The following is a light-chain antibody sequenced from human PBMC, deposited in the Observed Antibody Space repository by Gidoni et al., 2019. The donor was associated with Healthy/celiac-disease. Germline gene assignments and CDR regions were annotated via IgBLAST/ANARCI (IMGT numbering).Light chain of an antibody. CDR3: QQYGSSSFT. J-gene: IGKJ3*01. CDR1: QSVTRY. Sequence: EIVLTQSPGTLSLSPGERATLSCRASQSVTRYLAWYQQKPGQAPRLLIYGASSRATGIPDRFSGSGSGTDFTLIISRLEPEDFAVYYCQQYGSSSFTFGPGTKVDIK. CDR2: GAS. V-gene: IGKV3-20*01.